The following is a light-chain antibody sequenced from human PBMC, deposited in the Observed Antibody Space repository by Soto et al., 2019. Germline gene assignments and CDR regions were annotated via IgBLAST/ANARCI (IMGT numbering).Light chain of an antibody. CDR3: ISYTGSSTSYV. V-gene: IGLV2-14*01. Sequence: QSALTQPASVSGSPGQSITISCSGTSSDVGSYDHVAWYQQFPGKTPKLMIYEVSNRPSRVSSRFSGSKSGNTASLTISGLQAEDEADYYCISYTGSSTSYVFGGGTKVTVL. CDR1: SSDVGSYDH. J-gene: IGLJ1*01. CDR2: EVS.